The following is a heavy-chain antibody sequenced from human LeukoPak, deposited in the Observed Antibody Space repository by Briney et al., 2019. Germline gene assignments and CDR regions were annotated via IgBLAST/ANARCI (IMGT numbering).Heavy chain of an antibody. V-gene: IGHV4-61*01. CDR3: AIDKVAGTLISDYYYYGMDV. Sequence: SETLSLTCTVSGGSVSSGSYYWSWIRQPPGKGLESIGYIYYSGSTNYNPSLKSRVTISVDTSKNQFSLKLSSVTAADTAVYYCAIDKVAGTLISDYYYYGMDVWGKGTTVTVSS. CDR2: IYYSGST. D-gene: IGHD6-19*01. CDR1: GGSVSSGSYY. J-gene: IGHJ6*04.